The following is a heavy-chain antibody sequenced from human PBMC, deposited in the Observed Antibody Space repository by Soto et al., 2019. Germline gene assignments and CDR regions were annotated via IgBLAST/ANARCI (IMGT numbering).Heavy chain of an antibody. J-gene: IGHJ6*02. CDR2: IFFTGSA. V-gene: IGHV4-61*01. CDR3: ARDGHGMDV. Sequence: SETLSLTCAVSGDSISSGYDWSWIRQPPGKGLEWIGKIFFTGSAHYNPSLRNRVTMSVDTSKDQFSLTLTSVTAADTAVYYCARDGHGMDVWGQGTTVTVSS. CDR1: GDSISSGYD.